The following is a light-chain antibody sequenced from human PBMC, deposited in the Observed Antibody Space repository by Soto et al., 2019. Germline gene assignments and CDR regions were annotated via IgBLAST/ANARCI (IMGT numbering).Light chain of an antibody. Sequence: QSVLTQPPSVSAAPGQKVTISCSGSSSNIGNNYVSWYQQLPGAAPKLVIRDNNERPSGIPDRFSGSKSGTSATLGITGLQTGDEADYYCGTWDSSLSGVVFGGGTQLTVL. J-gene: IGLJ2*01. CDR1: SSNIGNNY. V-gene: IGLV1-51*01. CDR2: DNN. CDR3: GTWDSSLSGVV.